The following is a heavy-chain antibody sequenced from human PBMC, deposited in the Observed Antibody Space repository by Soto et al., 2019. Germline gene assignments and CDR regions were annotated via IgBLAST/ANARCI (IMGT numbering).Heavy chain of an antibody. Sequence: SETLSLTCAVSGGSINGGGYSWSWIRQPPGKGLEWIGYIYHSGSTYYNPSLKSRVTISVDRSKNQFSLKLSSVTAADTAVYYCARVPGPWGQGTLVTVSS. CDR1: GGSINGGGYS. V-gene: IGHV4-30-2*01. CDR3: ARVPGP. J-gene: IGHJ5*02. CDR2: IYHSGST.